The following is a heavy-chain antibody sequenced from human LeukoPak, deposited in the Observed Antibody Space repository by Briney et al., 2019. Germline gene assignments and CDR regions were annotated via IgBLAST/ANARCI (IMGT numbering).Heavy chain of an antibody. Sequence: SETLSLTCAVYGGSFSGYYWRWIRQPPAKGLEWIGEINHSGRTNYTPSLKSRVNISVDTYKNQFSLKLSSVTAADTAVYYCARGGLAVAGTDYWGQGTLVTVSS. J-gene: IGHJ4*02. V-gene: IGHV4-34*01. CDR1: GGSFSGYY. D-gene: IGHD6-19*01. CDR2: INHSGRT. CDR3: ARGGLAVAGTDY.